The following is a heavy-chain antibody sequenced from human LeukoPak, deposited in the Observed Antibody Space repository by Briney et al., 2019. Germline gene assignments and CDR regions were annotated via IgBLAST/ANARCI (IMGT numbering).Heavy chain of an antibody. D-gene: IGHD1-26*01. V-gene: IGHV4-61*02. CDR1: GGSINSGSYY. CDR3: ARGEPPGY. CDR2: IYTSGST. J-gene: IGHJ4*02. Sequence: SETLSLTCTVSGGSINSGSYYWSWIRQPAGKGLEWIGRIYTSGSTNYNPSLKSRVTISVDTSKNQFSLKLSSVTAADTAVYYCARGEPPGYWGQGTLVTVSS.